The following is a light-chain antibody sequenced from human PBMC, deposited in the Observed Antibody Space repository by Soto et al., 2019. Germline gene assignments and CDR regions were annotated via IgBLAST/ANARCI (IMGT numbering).Light chain of an antibody. Sequence: EIVLTQSPGTLSLSPGERATLSCRASQSVSSSYLAWYPQKPGQAPRLLIYGASSRPTGIPDRFSGSGSGTDFTLTISRLEPEDFAVYYCQQYGSSSTVGQGTRLEIK. CDR3: QQYGSSST. CDR1: QSVSSSY. V-gene: IGKV3-20*01. J-gene: IGKJ5*01. CDR2: GAS.